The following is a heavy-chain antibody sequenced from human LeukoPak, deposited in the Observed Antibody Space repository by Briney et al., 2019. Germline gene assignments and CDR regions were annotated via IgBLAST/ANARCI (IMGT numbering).Heavy chain of an antibody. CDR3: AKDPLGYYYDSSGSRDY. V-gene: IGHV3-53*01. J-gene: IGHJ4*02. D-gene: IGHD3-22*01. CDR1: GFTVSSNY. CDR2: IYSGGSI. Sequence: GGSLRLSCAASGFTVSSNYMSWVRQAPGKGLEWVSVIYSGGSIYYADSVKGRFTISRDNSKNTLYLQMNSLRAEDTAVYYCAKDPLGYYYDSSGSRDYWGQGTLVTVSS.